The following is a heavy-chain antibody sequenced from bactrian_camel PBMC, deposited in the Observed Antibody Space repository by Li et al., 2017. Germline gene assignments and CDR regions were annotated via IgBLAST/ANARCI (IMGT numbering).Heavy chain of an antibody. Sequence: QVQLVESGGGSVQAGGSLSVSCTVSRRTYSSYCMAWFRQPPGKEREGVAAIDSRGGTAYADSATGRFTISRDNAKNTVYLQMNSLRSEDTALYYCATAAGSGNIWSAFHYWSQGTQVTVS. CDR1: RRTYSSYC. J-gene: IGHJ4*01. D-gene: IGHD6*01. CDR3: ATAAGSGNIWSAFHY. V-gene: IGHV3S53*01. CDR2: IDSRGGT.